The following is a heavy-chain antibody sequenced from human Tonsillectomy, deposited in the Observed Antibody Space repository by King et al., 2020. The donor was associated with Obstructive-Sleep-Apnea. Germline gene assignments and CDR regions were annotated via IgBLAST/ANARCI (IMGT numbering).Heavy chain of an antibody. CDR3: ARDRGVTGFYY. J-gene: IGHJ4*02. CDR2: IYYSGST. D-gene: IGHD3-9*01. CDR1: GGSISSSSYY. Sequence: QLQESGPGLVKPSETLSLTCTVSGGSISSSSYYWGWIRQPPGKGLEWIGSIYYSGSTYYNPSLKRRVTISVDTSKNQFSLKLSSVTAADTAVYYCARDRGVTGFYYWGQGTLVTVSS. V-gene: IGHV4-39*07.